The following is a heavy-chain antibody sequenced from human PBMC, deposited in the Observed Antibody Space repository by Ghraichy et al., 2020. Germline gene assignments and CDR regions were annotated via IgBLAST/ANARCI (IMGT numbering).Heavy chain of an antibody. Sequence: GGSLRLSCAASGFTFSSYAMHWVRQAPGKGLEWVAVISYDGSNKYYADSVKGRFTISRDNSKNTLYLQMNSLRAEDTAVYYCARESIAAADYYYYGMDVWGQGTTVTVSS. D-gene: IGHD6-13*01. J-gene: IGHJ6*02. CDR2: ISYDGSNK. V-gene: IGHV3-30-3*01. CDR1: GFTFSSYA. CDR3: ARESIAAADYYYYGMDV.